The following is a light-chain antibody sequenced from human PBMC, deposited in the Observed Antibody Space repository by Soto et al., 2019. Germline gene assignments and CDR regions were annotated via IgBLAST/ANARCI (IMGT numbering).Light chain of an antibody. CDR3: QQYNFWKT. CDR2: GAS. J-gene: IGKJ1*01. Sequence: EIVMMQSPATLSVSPGERATLSCRASQSVSSNLAWYQQKPGQAPRLLIYGASTRATGIPARFSGSGSGTEFTLTISSLQSEDFAVYYCQQYNFWKTFGQGTKVEIK. CDR1: QSVSSN. V-gene: IGKV3-15*01.